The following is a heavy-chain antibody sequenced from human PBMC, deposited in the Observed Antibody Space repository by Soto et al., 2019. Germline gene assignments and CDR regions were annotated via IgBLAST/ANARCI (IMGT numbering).Heavy chain of an antibody. J-gene: IGHJ6*02. D-gene: IGHD1-26*01. V-gene: IGHV1-18*04. Sequence: VSVKVSCKASGYTFTSYGISWVRQAPGQGLEWMGWISAYNGNTNYAQKLQGRVTMTTDSSTSTAYMELRSLRSDETAVYYCARDSECSGSCWGNHYYYYGMDVWGQGTTVTVSS. CDR1: GYTFTSYG. CDR2: ISAYNGNT. CDR3: ARDSECSGSCWGNHYYYYGMDV.